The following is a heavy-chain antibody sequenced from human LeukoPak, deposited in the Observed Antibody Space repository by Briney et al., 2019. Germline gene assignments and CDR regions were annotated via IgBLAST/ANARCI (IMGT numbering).Heavy chain of an antibody. Sequence: GGSLRLSCAASGFTLSSYSMNWVRQAPGKGLEWVSYISDSSSNIYYADSVKGRFTISRDNAKNSLYLQMNSLRAEDTAVYYCARDLLDIVVVPAAMTGHDYYYYMDVWGKGTTVTVSS. D-gene: IGHD2-2*01. CDR2: ISDSSSNI. V-gene: IGHV3-48*04. J-gene: IGHJ6*03. CDR1: GFTLSSYS. CDR3: ARDLLDIVVVPAAMTGHDYYYYMDV.